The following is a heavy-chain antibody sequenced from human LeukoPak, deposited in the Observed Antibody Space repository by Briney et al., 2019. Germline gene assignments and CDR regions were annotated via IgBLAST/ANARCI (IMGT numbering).Heavy chain of an antibody. CDR2: ISSSGSTI. CDR1: GSTFSDYY. V-gene: IGHV3-11*01. J-gene: IGHJ4*02. Sequence: GGSLRLSCAASGSTFSDYYMSWIRQAPGEGLEWVSYISSSGSTIYYADSVKGRFTISRDNAKNSLYLQMNSLRAEDTAVYYCARDQYQLLPHDYWGQGTLVTVSS. CDR3: ARDQYQLLPHDY. D-gene: IGHD2-2*01.